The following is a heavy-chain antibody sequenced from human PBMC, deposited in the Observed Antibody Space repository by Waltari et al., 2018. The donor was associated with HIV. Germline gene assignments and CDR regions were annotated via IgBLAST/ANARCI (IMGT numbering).Heavy chain of an antibody. V-gene: IGHV1-69*01. Sequence: QVQLVQSGAEVRKPGSSVKVSCKASGGAFSSYAISWVRQAPAQGLEWMGGIIPMFAAANYAQKFQGRVTITADESTSTAYMDLRSLRSEDTAVYYCARGSGYSYAKGLEYWGQGTLVTVSS. CDR3: ARGSGYSYAKGLEY. D-gene: IGHD5-18*01. CDR1: GGAFSSYA. CDR2: IIPMFAAA. J-gene: IGHJ4*02.